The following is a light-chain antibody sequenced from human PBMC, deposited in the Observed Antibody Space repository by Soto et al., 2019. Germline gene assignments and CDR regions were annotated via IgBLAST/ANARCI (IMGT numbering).Light chain of an antibody. V-gene: IGLV2-14*01. CDR2: EVS. CDR1: SSDVGGYNY. J-gene: IGLJ1*01. Sequence: QSALTQPASVSGSPGQSITISCTGTSSDVGGYNYVSWYQQHPGKAPKLMLYEVSNRPSGISNRFSGSKSGNTASLTISGLQAEDEADYYCSSHTSSSTLCVFGTGTKVTVL. CDR3: SSHTSSSTLCV.